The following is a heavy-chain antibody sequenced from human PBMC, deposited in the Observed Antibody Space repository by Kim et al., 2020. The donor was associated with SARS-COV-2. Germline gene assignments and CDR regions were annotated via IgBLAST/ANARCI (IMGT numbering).Heavy chain of an antibody. Sequence: ASVKVSCKASGYTFTGYYIYWVRQAPGQGLEWMGWINSNSGGTNYAQKFQGRVTMTRDTSISTAYMELSSLRSDDTAMFYCTRGDYSNSQGDYWGQGTLVTVSS. CDR3: TRGDYSNSQGDY. CDR2: INSNSGGT. J-gene: IGHJ4*02. D-gene: IGHD6-6*01. V-gene: IGHV1-2*02. CDR1: GYTFTGYY.